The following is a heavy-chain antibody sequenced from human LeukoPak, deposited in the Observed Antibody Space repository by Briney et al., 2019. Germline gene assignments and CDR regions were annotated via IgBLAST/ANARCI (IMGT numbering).Heavy chain of an antibody. CDR3: ARDDYGGNSGPYYYYYMDV. Sequence: ASVKVSRTASGYTFTSYYMHWVRQAPGQGLEWMGIINPSGGSTSYAQKFQGRVTMTRDTSTSTVYMELSSLRSEDTAVYYCARDDYGGNSGPYYYYYMDVWGKGTTVTVS. D-gene: IGHD4-23*01. V-gene: IGHV1-46*01. J-gene: IGHJ6*03. CDR1: GYTFTSYY. CDR2: INPSGGST.